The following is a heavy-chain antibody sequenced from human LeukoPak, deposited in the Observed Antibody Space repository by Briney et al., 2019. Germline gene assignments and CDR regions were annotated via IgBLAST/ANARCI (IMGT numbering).Heavy chain of an antibody. CDR1: GFTFSSYA. D-gene: IGHD4/OR15-4a*01. CDR2: ISGSGGST. V-gene: IGHV3-23*01. J-gene: IGHJ4*02. Sequence: GGSLRLSCAASGFTFSSYAMSWVRQAPGKGLEWVSAISGSGGSTHYADSVKGRFTISRDNSKNTLYLQMNSLRAEDTAVYYCARRAGAYSHPYDYWGQGTLVTVSS. CDR3: ARRAGAYSHPYDY.